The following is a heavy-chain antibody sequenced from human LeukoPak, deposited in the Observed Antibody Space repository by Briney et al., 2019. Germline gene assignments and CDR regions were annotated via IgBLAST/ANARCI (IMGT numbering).Heavy chain of an antibody. CDR2: TGLNSINT. V-gene: IGHV3-23*01. J-gene: IGHJ4*02. CDR1: GFTFSRHA. D-gene: IGHD5-24*01. CDR3: AKGDDIGKHPTRAYYFDT. Sequence: GGSLRLSCAASGFTFSRHAMSWVRQAPGKGLEWVSTTGLNSINTLCAESVQGRFSISRDNSKNTLDLQMDNLRVDDTAVYYCAKGDDIGKHPTRAYYFDTWGQGTLVTVSS.